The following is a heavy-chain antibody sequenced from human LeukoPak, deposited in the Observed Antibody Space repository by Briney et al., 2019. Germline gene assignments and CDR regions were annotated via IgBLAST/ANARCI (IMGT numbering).Heavy chain of an antibody. CDR2: FDPEDGET. D-gene: IGHD2-2*01. CDR1: GYTLAELS. V-gene: IGHV1-24*01. J-gene: IGHJ6*02. Sequence: ASVKVSCKVSGYTLAELSMHWVRQAPGKGLEWMGGFDPEDGETIYAQKFQGRVTMTEDTSTDTAYMELNSLRSDDTAVYYCATDPGEIVPAAKGPRGDYCYGMDVWGQGTTVTVSS. CDR3: ATDPGEIVPAAKGPRGDYCYGMDV.